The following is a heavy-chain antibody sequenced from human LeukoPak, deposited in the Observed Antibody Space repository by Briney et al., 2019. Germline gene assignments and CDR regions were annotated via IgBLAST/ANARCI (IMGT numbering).Heavy chain of an antibody. CDR3: ARGPLSGSYHRTFDY. CDR1: GFTVSSNY. D-gene: IGHD1-26*01. Sequence: GGSLRLSCAASGFTVSSNYMSWVRQAPGKGLEWVSYISISTIYYADSVRGRFTISRDNAKNSLYLQMNSLRAEDTAVYYCARGPLSGSYHRTFDYWGQGTLVTVSS. CDR2: ISISTI. V-gene: IGHV3-48*01. J-gene: IGHJ4*02.